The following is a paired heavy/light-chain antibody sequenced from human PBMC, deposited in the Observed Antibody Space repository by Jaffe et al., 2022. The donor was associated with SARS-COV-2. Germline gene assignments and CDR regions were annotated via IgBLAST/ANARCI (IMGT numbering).Heavy chain of an antibody. CDR3: ARGVILPLFPPIDTRTLYNWFDP. Sequence: QVQLQESGPGLVKPSQTLSLTCTVSGGSISSGSYYWSWIRQPAGKGLEWIGRIYTSGSTNYNPSLKSRVTISVDTSKNQFSLKLSSVTAADTAVYYCARGVILPLFPPIDTRTLYNWFDPWGQGTLVTVSS. CDR1: GGSISSGSYY. V-gene: IGHV4-61*02. D-gene: IGHD3-16*02. CDR2: IYTSGST. J-gene: IGHJ5*02.
Light chain of an antibody. CDR3: QQYGSLLT. Sequence: EIVLTQSPGTLSLSPGERATLSCRASQSVSSSYLAWYQQKPGQAPRLLIYGASSRATGIPDRFSGSGSGTDFTLTISRLEPEDFAVYYCQQYGSLLTFGGGTKVEIK. CDR1: QSVSSSY. J-gene: IGKJ4*01. V-gene: IGKV3-20*01. CDR2: GAS.